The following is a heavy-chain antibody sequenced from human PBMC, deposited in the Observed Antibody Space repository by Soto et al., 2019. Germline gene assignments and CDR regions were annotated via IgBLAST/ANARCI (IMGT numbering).Heavy chain of an antibody. Sequence: WETLSLTCTVSGGSISSYYWSWIRQPAGKGLEWIGRIYTSGSTNYNPSLKSRVTMSVDTSKNQFSLKLRSVTAADTAVYYCARDQLSXGSYYGPTSHYWGQGTLVTVST. CDR3: ARDQLSXGSYYGPTSHY. D-gene: IGHD1-26*01. CDR1: GGSISSYY. V-gene: IGHV4-4*07. J-gene: IGHJ4*02. CDR2: IYTSGST.